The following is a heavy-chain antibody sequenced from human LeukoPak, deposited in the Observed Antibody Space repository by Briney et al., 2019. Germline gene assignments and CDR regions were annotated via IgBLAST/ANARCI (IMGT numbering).Heavy chain of an antibody. CDR1: GGSISSGSYY. J-gene: IGHJ4*02. V-gene: IGHV4-61*02. Sequence: PSETLSLTCTVSGGSISSGSYYWRWIRQPAGKGLEWIGRIYTSGSTNYNPSLKSRVTISVDTSKNQFSLKLSSVAAADTAVYYCARRRIGYCSSTSCPTDDYWGQGTLVSVSS. CDR2: IYTSGST. D-gene: IGHD2-2*01. CDR3: ARRRIGYCSSTSCPTDDY.